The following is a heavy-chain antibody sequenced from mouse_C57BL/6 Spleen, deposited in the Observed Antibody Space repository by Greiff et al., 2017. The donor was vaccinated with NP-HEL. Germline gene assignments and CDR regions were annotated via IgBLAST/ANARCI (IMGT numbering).Heavy chain of an antibody. D-gene: IGHD2-4*01. Sequence: VQLQQSGPELVKPGASVKLSCKASGYTFTSYDINWVKQRPGQGLEWIGWIYPRDGSTKYNEKFKGKAKLTVDTSSSTAYMEIHSLTSEDSAVYFCARGIYYDYDGTGTYAMDYWGQGTSVTVSS. V-gene: IGHV1-85*01. CDR1: GYTFTSYD. J-gene: IGHJ4*01. CDR2: IYPRDGST. CDR3: ARGIYYDYDGTGTYAMDY.